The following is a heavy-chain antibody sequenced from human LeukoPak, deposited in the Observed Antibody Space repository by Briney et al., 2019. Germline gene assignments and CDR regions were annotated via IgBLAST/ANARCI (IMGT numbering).Heavy chain of an antibody. Sequence: SVKVSCKASGGTFSNYAISWVRQAPGQGLEWMGGIIPIFGLPNYSQKFQGRVTITADESTSTAYMELSRLRSDDTAVYYCARDVGRAIFGVVIITGGGYWGQGTLVTVSS. CDR1: GGTFSNYA. D-gene: IGHD3-3*01. CDR2: IIPIFGLP. J-gene: IGHJ4*02. V-gene: IGHV1-69*13. CDR3: ARDVGRAIFGVVIITGGGY.